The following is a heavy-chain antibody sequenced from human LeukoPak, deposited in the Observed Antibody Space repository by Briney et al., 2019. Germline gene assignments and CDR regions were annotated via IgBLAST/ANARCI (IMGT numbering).Heavy chain of an antibody. D-gene: IGHD6-19*01. V-gene: IGHV3-30*03. J-gene: IGHJ4*02. CDR1: GFTFSTYG. CDR3: ARGPYSSGSSADY. CDR2: VSYDGSSI. Sequence: GGSLRLSCAGSGFTFSTYGMHWVRQAPGKGLEWVAVVSYDGSSIYYADSVKGRFTISRDNAKNSLYLQMNSLRAEDTAVYYCARGPYSSGSSADYWGQGTLVTVSS.